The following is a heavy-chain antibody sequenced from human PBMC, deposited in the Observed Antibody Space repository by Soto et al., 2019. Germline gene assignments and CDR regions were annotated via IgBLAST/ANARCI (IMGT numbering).Heavy chain of an antibody. J-gene: IGHJ4*02. CDR2: IIPILDTT. Sequence: QVQLVQSGAEVKKPGSSVKVSCKASGGTFNIFTISWVRQAPGQGLEWMGRIIPILDTTNYAQKFQGRVTITADKSTGTAYMELSSLTSEDTAVYYCARDCRGDNCYSRGLHCFDYWGQGTLVTFSS. CDR1: GGTFNIFT. D-gene: IGHD2-15*01. V-gene: IGHV1-69*08. CDR3: ARDCRGDNCYSRGLHCFDY.